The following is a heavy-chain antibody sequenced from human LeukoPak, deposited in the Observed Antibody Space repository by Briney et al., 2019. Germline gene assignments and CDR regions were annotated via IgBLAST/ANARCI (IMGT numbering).Heavy chain of an antibody. CDR3: ARYAYGSGSYYDY. D-gene: IGHD3-10*01. CDR2: IYNSGNT. CDR1: GGSINSYY. V-gene: IGHV4-59*08. J-gene: IGHJ4*02. Sequence: SETLSLTRTVSGGSINSYYWSRMRQPPGKGLEWIGYIYNSGNTNYNPSLKSRVTISVDTSKNQFSLKVSSVTAADTAVYYCARYAYGSGSYYDYWGQGTLVTVSS.